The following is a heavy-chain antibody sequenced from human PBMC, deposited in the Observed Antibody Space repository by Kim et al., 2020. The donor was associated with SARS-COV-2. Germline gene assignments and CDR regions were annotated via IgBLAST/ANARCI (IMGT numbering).Heavy chain of an antibody. CDR3: AKDMGGFYYGSGSYIFDY. V-gene: IGHV3-43*02. J-gene: IGHJ4*02. CDR2: ISGDGGST. CDR1: GFTFDDYA. D-gene: IGHD3-10*01. Sequence: GSLRLSCAASGFTFDDYAMHWVRQAPGKGLEWVSLISGDGGSTYYADSVKGRFTISRDNSKNSLYLQMNSLRTEDTALYYCAKDMGGFYYGSGSYIFDYWGQGTLVTVSS.